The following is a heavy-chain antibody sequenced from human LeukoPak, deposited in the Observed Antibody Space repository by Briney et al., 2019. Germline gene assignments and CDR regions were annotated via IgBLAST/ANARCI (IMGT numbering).Heavy chain of an antibody. V-gene: IGHV3-23*01. J-gene: IGHJ4*02. CDR1: GFTFSTYT. D-gene: IGHD3-10*01. CDR2: INNSGGTT. CDR3: TSQKYVWNGRYYSDN. Sequence: GGSLRLSCATSGFTFSTYTMTWVRQAPGKGLEWVAIINNSGGTTYYADSVRGRFTVSRDNSRNTLYLQLESLRAEDTAVYYCTSQKYVWNGRYYSDNWGQRTLVTVCS.